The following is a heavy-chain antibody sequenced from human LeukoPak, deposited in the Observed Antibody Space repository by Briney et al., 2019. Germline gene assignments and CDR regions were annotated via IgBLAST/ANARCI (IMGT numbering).Heavy chain of an antibody. Sequence: SETLSLTCAVYGGSFSGYYWSWIRQPPGKGLEWIGEINHSGSTNSNPSLKSRVTISVDTSKNQFYLKLSSVTAADTAVYYCARDRYYYGSGSYGLNWFDPWGQGTLVTVSS. CDR3: ARDRYYYGSGSYGLNWFDP. V-gene: IGHV4-34*01. CDR2: INHSGST. J-gene: IGHJ5*02. CDR1: GGSFSGYY. D-gene: IGHD3-10*01.